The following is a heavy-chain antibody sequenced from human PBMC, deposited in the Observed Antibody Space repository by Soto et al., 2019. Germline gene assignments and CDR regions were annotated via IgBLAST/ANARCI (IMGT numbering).Heavy chain of an antibody. V-gene: IGHV4-31*03. J-gene: IGHJ5*02. D-gene: IGHD3-22*01. CDR3: ARDAAPGSYDSSGYTNWFDP. Sequence: QVQLQESGPGLVKPSQTLSLTCTVSGGSISSGGYYWSWIRQHPGKGLEWIGYIYYSGSTYYNPSIKSRVTISVDTSKNQFSLKLSSVTAADTAVYYCARDAAPGSYDSSGYTNWFDPWGQGTLVTVSS. CDR2: IYYSGST. CDR1: GGSISSGGYY.